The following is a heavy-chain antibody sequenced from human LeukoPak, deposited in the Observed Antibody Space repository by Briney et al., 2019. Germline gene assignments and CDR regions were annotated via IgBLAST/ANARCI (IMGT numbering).Heavy chain of an antibody. CDR3: ARGAFGEAAGLDN. D-gene: IGHD6-13*01. CDR1: GFTFSSFG. Sequence: GGSLRLSCAASGFTFSSFGTHWVRQAPGKGLEWVVIIWYDGGNKYYADSVKGRFTISRDNSKNTVYLQMNSLRVEDTAVYYCARGAFGEAAGLDNWGQGALVTVSS. J-gene: IGHJ4*02. V-gene: IGHV3-33*01. CDR2: IWYDGGNK.